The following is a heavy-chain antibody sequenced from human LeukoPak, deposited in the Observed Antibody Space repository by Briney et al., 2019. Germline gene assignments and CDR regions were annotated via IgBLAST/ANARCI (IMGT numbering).Heavy chain of an antibody. J-gene: IGHJ4*02. D-gene: IGHD4-17*01. CDR1: GFTFSSYE. Sequence: PGRSLRLSCAASGFTFSSYEMNWVRQAPGKGLEWVSYISSSGSTIYYADSVKGRFTISRDNAKNSLYLQMNSLRAEDTAVYYCATYGDYVSFDYWGQGTLVTVSS. CDR3: ATYGDYVSFDY. CDR2: ISSSGSTI. V-gene: IGHV3-48*03.